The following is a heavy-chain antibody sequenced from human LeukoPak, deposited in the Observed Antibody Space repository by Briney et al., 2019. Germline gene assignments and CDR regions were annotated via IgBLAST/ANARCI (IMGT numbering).Heavy chain of an antibody. CDR2: IWYDGSNK. CDR1: GFTFSSYG. J-gene: IGHJ4*02. D-gene: IGHD3-22*01. V-gene: IGHV3-33*06. Sequence: GRSLRLSCAASGFTFSSYGMHWVRQAPGKGLEWVAVIWYDGSNKYYADSVKGRFTISRDNYKNTLYLQMNSLRAEDTAVYYCAKDEVLYDSSGYPDYWGQGTLVTVSS. CDR3: AKDEVLYDSSGYPDY.